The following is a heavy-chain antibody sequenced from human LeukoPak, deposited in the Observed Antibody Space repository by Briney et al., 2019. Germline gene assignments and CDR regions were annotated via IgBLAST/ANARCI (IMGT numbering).Heavy chain of an antibody. Sequence: GASVKVSCKASGYTFTSYGISWVRQAPGQGLEWMGWISAYNGNTNYAQKLQCRVTMTTDTSTSTAYMELRSLRSDDTAVYYCARSSEMATPWNYYMDVWGKGTTVTVSS. CDR2: ISAYNGNT. CDR1: GYTFTSYG. D-gene: IGHD5-24*01. CDR3: ARSSEMATPWNYYMDV. V-gene: IGHV1-18*01. J-gene: IGHJ6*03.